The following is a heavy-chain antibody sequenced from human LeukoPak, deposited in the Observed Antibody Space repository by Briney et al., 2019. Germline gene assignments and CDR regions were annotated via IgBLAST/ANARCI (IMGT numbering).Heavy chain of an antibody. CDR3: AKAEWGLLFLERYFFDY. CDR2: ISGGGGGT. V-gene: IGHV3-23*01. CDR1: GFTFSSYA. D-gene: IGHD1-26*01. J-gene: IGHJ4*02. Sequence: GASLRLSCAASGFTFSSYAMSWVRQAPGKGLEWVSAISGGGGGTYYADSVKGRFTISRDNSKNTLYLQINSLRAEDTAVYYCAKAEWGLLFLERYFFDYWGQGTLVTVSS.